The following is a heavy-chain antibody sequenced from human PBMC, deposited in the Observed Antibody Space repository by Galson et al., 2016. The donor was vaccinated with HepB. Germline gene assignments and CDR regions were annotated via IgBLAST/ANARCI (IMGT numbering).Heavy chain of an antibody. V-gene: IGHV3-23*01. CDR2: ITGSGVST. CDR3: AKERRDTAMVHYSFDY. CDR1: GFTFSSYA. D-gene: IGHD5-18*01. Sequence: SLRLSCAASGFTFSSYALSWVRQAPGKGLEWVSGITGSGVSTYYSDSVKGRFTISRDNSKNTVYLQMNTLRADDTAIYFCAKERRDTAMVHYSFDYWGQGTLVTVSS. J-gene: IGHJ4*02.